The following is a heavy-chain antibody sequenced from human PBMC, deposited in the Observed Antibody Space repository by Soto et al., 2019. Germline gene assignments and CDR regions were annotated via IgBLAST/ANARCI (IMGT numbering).Heavy chain of an antibody. D-gene: IGHD3-10*01. CDR3: ARDRGYYGSGSYYIQYYFDY. CDR1: GGSISSGGYY. CDR2: IYYSGST. V-gene: IGHV4-31*03. Sequence: QVQLQESGPGLVKPSQTLSLTCTVSGGSISSGGYYWSWIRQHPGKGLEWIGYIYYSGSTYYNPSLKSRVTISVDTSKNQFSLKLSSVTAADTAVYYCARDRGYYGSGSYYIQYYFDYWGQGNLVNVSS. J-gene: IGHJ4*02.